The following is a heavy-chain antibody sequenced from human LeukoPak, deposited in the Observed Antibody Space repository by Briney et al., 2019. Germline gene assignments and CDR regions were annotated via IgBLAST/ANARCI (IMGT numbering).Heavy chain of an antibody. V-gene: IGHV3-23*01. CDR2: VSSSSDNI. CDR3: AKSSTTVTTRALDI. CDR1: GFTFSDSW. D-gene: IGHD1-1*01. J-gene: IGHJ3*02. Sequence: GGSLRLSCAASGFTFSDSWMSWVRQAPGKGLEWVSIVSSSSDNIYYADSVKGRFTISRDNSKNTLYLQMNSLRAEDTAVYYCAKSSTTVTTRALDIWGQGTMVTVSS.